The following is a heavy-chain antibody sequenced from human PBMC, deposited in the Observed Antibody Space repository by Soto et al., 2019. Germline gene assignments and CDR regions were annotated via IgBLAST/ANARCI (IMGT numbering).Heavy chain of an antibody. CDR2: ISWNSGSI. D-gene: IGHD3-16*02. Sequence: EVQLVESGGGLVQPGRSLRLSCAASGFTFDDYAMHWVRQAPGKGLEWVSGISWNSGSIGYADSVKGRFTISRDNAKNSLYLQMNSLRAEDTALYYCATLTFGGVIVPRRDYWGQGTLVTVSS. CDR3: ATLTFGGVIVPRRDY. J-gene: IGHJ4*02. CDR1: GFTFDDYA. V-gene: IGHV3-9*01.